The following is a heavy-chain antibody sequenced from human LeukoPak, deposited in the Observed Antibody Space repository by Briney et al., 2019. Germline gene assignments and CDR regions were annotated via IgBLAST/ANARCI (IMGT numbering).Heavy chain of an antibody. J-gene: IGHJ4*02. CDR1: GFTFSSYE. CDR2: IRYDGSNK. V-gene: IGHV3-30*02. Sequence: GGSLRLSCAASGFTFSSYEMNWVRQAPGKGLEWVAFIRYDGSNKYYADSVKGRFTISRDNSKNTLYLQMNSLRAEDTAVYYCASAATESVWGQGTLVTVSS. D-gene: IGHD1-26*01. CDR3: ASAATESV.